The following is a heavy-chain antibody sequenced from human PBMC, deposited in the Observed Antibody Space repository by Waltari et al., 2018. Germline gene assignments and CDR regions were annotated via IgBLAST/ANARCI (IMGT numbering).Heavy chain of an antibody. Sequence: EVQLVESGGGSVQPGGSLRLSCAASGMPFSNSWINWFRQAPGKGLEWVANIKQDGSEKNYVDSVEGRFSISRDNAQNSLYLQMNSLRAEDTAIYYCVTGLTTVTAKDYFDHWGQGALVTVS. CDR3: VTGLTTVTAKDYFDH. V-gene: IGHV3-7*01. D-gene: IGHD4-17*01. CDR2: IKQDGSEK. J-gene: IGHJ4*02. CDR1: GMPFSNSW.